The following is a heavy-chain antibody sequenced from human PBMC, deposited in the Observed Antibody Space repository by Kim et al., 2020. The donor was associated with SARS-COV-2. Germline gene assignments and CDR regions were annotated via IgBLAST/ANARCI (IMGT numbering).Heavy chain of an antibody. V-gene: IGHV5-51*01. Sequence: GASLKISCKGSGYSFTSYWIGWVRQMPGKGLEWMGIIYPGDSDTRYSPSFQGQVTISADKSISTAYLQWSSLKASDTAMYYCASPDYYDSSGYYYWGQGTLVTVSS. CDR2: IYPGDSDT. CDR1: GYSFTSYW. D-gene: IGHD3-22*01. CDR3: ASPDYYDSSGYYY. J-gene: IGHJ4*02.